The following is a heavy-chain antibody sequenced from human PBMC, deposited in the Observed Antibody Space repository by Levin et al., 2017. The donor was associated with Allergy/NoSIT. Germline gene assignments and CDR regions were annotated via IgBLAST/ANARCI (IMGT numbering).Heavy chain of an antibody. CDR1: GYTFTGYY. CDR2: INPNSGGT. D-gene: IGHD3-3*02. J-gene: IGHJ4*02. CDR3: ARGRRIFGVVIASGAPY. Sequence: ASVKVSCKASGYTFTGYYMHWVRQAPGQGLEWMGRINPNSGGTNYAQKFQGRVTMTRDTSISTAYMELSRLRSDDTAVYYCARGRRIFGVVIASGAPYWGQGTLVTVSS. V-gene: IGHV1-2*06.